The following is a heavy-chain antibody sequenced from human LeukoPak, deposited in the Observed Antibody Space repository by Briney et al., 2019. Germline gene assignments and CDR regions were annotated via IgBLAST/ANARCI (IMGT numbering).Heavy chain of an antibody. CDR1: GYTFTGYY. J-gene: IGHJ4*02. CDR2: INPNSGGT. CDR3: VRDSGRWFGEFELVDSYYFDY. V-gene: IGHV1-2*02. D-gene: IGHD3-10*01. Sequence: ASVKVSCKASGYTFTGYYMHWVRQAPGQGLEWMGWINPNSGGTNYAQKFQGRVTMTRDTSISTAYMELSRLRSDDTAVYYCVRDSGRWFGEFELVDSYYFDYWGQGTLVTVSS.